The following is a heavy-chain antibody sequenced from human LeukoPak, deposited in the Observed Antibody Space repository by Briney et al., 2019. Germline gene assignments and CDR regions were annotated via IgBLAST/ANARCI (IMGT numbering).Heavy chain of an antibody. CDR2: ISWNSGSI. Sequence: PGGSLRLSCAASGFTFDDYAMHWVRQAPGKGLEWVSGISWNSGSIGYADSVRGRFTISRDNAKNSVELQMNSLRADDTAIYYCARKIYGSDNYIDYWGQGTLVTVSS. CDR3: ARKIYGSDNYIDY. J-gene: IGHJ4*02. V-gene: IGHV3-9*01. D-gene: IGHD3-10*01. CDR1: GFTFDDYA.